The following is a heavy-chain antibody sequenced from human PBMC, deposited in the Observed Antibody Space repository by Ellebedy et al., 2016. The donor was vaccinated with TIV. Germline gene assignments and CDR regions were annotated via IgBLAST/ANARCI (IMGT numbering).Heavy chain of an antibody. CDR2: LFHTGRT. J-gene: IGHJ6*02. Sequence: GSLRLXCAVSGASISSNNWWSWVRQPPGNGLEWIGDLFHTGRTNYNPSLKRRVTISVEKSKNQFSLVLRSVTAADTAICYCARILTAYYNQYYDGMGVWGQGTTVTVSS. D-gene: IGHD3-9*01. V-gene: IGHV4-4*02. CDR1: GASISSNNW. CDR3: ARILTAYYNQYYDGMGV.